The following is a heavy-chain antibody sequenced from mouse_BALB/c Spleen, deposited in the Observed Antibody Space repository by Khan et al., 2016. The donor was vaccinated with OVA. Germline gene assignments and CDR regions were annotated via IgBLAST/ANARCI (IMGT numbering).Heavy chain of an antibody. V-gene: IGHV2-9*02. J-gene: IGHJ1*01. CDR1: GFSLTNYG. Sequence: QVQLKESGPAMVAPSQSLSITCTVSGFSLTNYGVHWVRQPPGKGLEWLGVIWAGGSTNYNSALMSRLSISNDNSKSQVFLKMNSLQTDDTAMYYCARYDGNYGWYFDVWGAGTTGTVSS. D-gene: IGHD2-1*01. CDR2: IWAGGST. CDR3: ARYDGNYGWYFDV.